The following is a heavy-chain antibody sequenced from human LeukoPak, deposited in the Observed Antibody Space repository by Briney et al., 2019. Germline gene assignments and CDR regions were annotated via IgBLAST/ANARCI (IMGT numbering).Heavy chain of an antibody. Sequence: GGSLRLSCAASGFTFSDYYMSWIRQAPGKGLEWVSYISSSGSTIYYADSVKGRFTISRDNAKNSLYLQMNSLRAEDTAVYYCARGGNVLRYFDWLFPGGMGYYGMDVWGQGTTVTVSS. J-gene: IGHJ6*02. D-gene: IGHD3-9*01. CDR3: ARGGNVLRYFDWLFPGGMGYYGMDV. CDR2: ISSSGSTI. CDR1: GFTFSDYY. V-gene: IGHV3-11*01.